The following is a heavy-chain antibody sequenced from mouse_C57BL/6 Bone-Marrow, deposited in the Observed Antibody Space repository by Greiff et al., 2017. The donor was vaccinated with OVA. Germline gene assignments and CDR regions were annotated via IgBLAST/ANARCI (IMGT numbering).Heavy chain of an antibody. J-gene: IGHJ2*01. CDR3: ARGGGLRRFDY. Sequence: EVQRVESGGGLVKPGGSLKLSCAASGFTFSSYAMSWVRQTPEKRLEWVATISDGGSYTYYPDNVKGRFTISRDNAKNNLYLQMSHLKSEDTAMYYCARGGGLRRFDYWGQGTTLTVSS. CDR1: GFTFSSYA. D-gene: IGHD2-2*01. CDR2: ISDGGSYT. V-gene: IGHV5-4*01.